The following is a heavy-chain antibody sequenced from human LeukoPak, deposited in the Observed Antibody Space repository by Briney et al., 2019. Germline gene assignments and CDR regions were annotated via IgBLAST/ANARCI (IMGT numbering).Heavy chain of an antibody. D-gene: IGHD6-13*01. J-gene: IGHJ4*02. CDR1: GFSFTGYW. CDR2: LHPDGSER. CDR3: ARDSFVVAAGEFDY. Sequence: GGSLRLSCAASGFSFTGYWMTWVRQAPGQGLEWVARLHPDGSERNYVGSVEGRFTVFGANAKNSLYLQMNSLRAEDTAVYYCARDSFVVAAGEFDYWGQGTLVTVSS. V-gene: IGHV3-7*01.